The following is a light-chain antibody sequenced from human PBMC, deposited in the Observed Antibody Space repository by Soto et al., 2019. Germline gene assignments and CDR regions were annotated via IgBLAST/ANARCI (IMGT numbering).Light chain of an antibody. CDR3: QQYFTSPWT. CDR2: WAS. Sequence: DIVMTQSPDSLAVSLGERATFNCKSSQNILERAKNKNYLAWYQQKSGQPPKLLIYWASLREPGVPDRFTGSGSGTDFTLTISSLQAEDVAVYYCQQYFTSPWTFGQGTKVDIK. V-gene: IGKV4-1*01. J-gene: IGKJ1*01. CDR1: QNILERAKNKNY.